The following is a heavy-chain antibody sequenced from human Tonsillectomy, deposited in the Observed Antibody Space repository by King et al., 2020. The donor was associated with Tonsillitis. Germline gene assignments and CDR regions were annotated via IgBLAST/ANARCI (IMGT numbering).Heavy chain of an antibody. CDR1: GGSISSSNW. V-gene: IGHV4-4*02. J-gene: IGHJ3*02. CDR3: ARWEVAGTSHEDAFDI. Sequence: VQLQESGPGLVKPSGTLSLTCAVSGGSISSSNWWSWVRQPPGKGLEWIGEIYHSGSTNYKPSLKSRVIISVDKSKNQFSLKLSSVSAADTAVYYCARWEVAGTSHEDAFDIWGQGTMVTVSS. D-gene: IGHD6-19*01. CDR2: IYHSGST.